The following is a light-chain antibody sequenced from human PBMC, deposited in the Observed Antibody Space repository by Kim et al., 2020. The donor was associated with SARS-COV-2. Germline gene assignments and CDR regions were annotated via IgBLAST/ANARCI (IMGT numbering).Light chain of an antibody. V-gene: IGKV1-5*03. J-gene: IGKJ1*01. CDR1: QSISTW. Sequence: DIQMTQSPSTLSASVGDRVTITCRASQSISTWLAWYQQKPGKAPKLLISKASHLKTGVPSKFSGSGSATEFTLTISSLQPDDFATYYCQQYDTYPWTFGQGTKVEI. CDR3: QQYDTYPWT. CDR2: KAS.